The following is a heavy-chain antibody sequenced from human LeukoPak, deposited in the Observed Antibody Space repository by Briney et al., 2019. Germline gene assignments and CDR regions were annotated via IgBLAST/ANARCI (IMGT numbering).Heavy chain of an antibody. Sequence: SETLSLTCAVYGGSFSGYYWSWIRQPPGKGLEWIGEINHSGSTNYNPSLKSRVTISVDTSKNQFSLKLSSVTAADTAVYYCARSSFTPPYYYDSSGSPPSYWGQGTLVTVSS. J-gene: IGHJ4*02. CDR3: ARSSFTPPYYYDSSGSPPSY. V-gene: IGHV4-34*01. CDR2: INHSGST. D-gene: IGHD3-22*01. CDR1: GGSFSGYY.